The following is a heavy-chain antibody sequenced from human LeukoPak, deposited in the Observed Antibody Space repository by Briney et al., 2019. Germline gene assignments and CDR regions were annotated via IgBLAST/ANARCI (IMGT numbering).Heavy chain of an antibody. J-gene: IGHJ4*02. D-gene: IGHD6-6*01. V-gene: IGHV3-23*01. CDR2: ISGSGVST. CDR1: GFTFSSYA. CDR3: AKDQGLGGKIIAASDY. Sequence: GGSLRLSCAASGFTFSSYAMSWVRQAPGKGLEWVSGISGSGVSTYYADSVKGRFTISRDNSKNTLYLQMNSLRAEDTAVYYCAKDQGLGGKIIAASDYWGQGTLVTVSS.